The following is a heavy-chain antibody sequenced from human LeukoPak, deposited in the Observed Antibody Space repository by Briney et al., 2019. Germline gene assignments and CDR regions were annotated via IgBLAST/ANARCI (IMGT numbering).Heavy chain of an antibody. CDR1: GGSISSGRYY. CDR3: AREHYYGYGSGKYYFDY. V-gene: IGHV4-61*02. Sequence: SETLSLTCTVSGGSISSGRYYWSWIRQPAGKGLEWIGRIYTSGSTNYNPSLKSRVTISVDTSKNQFSLKLSSVTAADTAVYYCAREHYYGYGSGKYYFDYWGQGTLVTVSS. CDR2: IYTSGST. D-gene: IGHD3-10*01. J-gene: IGHJ4*02.